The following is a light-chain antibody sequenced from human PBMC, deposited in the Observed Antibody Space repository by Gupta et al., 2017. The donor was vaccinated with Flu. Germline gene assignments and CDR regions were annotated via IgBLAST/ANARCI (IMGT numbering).Light chain of an antibody. CDR3: CSYTSNINIPWV. CDR2: EVD. Sequence: SAIPQPASVSGSPGQSLTISCTGTSSDTTDYDYVSWYQQHPGKAPKLMIFEVDNRPSDLSSLFSGSKSGNTASLTISGLQAEDEAVYYCCSYTSNINIPWVFGVGTNLTVL. CDR1: SSDTTDYDY. V-gene: IGLV2-14*01. J-gene: IGLJ3*02.